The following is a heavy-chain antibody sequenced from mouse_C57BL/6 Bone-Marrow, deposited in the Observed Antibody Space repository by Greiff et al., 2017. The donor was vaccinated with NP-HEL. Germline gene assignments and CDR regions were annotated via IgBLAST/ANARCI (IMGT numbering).Heavy chain of an antibody. J-gene: IGHJ4*01. CDR2: IWTGGGT. V-gene: IGHV2-9-1*01. CDR1: GFSLTSYA. D-gene: IGHD1-1*01. CDR3: ASHYYGSLYYAMDY. Sequence: QVHVKQSGPGLVAPSQSLSITCTVSGFSLTSYAISWVRQPPGKGLEWLGVIWTGGGTNYNSALKSRLSISKDNSKNQVFLKMNSLQTDDTARYYGASHYYGSLYYAMDYWGQGTSVTVSS.